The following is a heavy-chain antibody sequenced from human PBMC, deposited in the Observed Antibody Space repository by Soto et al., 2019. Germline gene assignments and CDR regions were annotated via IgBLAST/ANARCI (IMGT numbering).Heavy chain of an antibody. V-gene: IGHV1-69*01. J-gene: IGHJ4*02. D-gene: IGHD3-16*02. Sequence: QVQLVQSGAEVKKPGSSVKVSCKASGGTFSSYAISWVRQAPGQGLEWMGGIIPIFGTANYAQKFQGRVTMTADESTRTAYLELSSLRAEDTAVYYGASSFRDYVWGSYRWNFDYWGQGTLVTVSS. CDR3: ASSFRDYVWGSYRWNFDY. CDR1: GGTFSSYA. CDR2: IIPIFGTA.